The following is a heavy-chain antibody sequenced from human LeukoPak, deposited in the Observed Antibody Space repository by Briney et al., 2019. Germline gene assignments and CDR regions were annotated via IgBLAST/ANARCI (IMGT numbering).Heavy chain of an antibody. CDR3: ARRRITMVRGAKGPFDY. D-gene: IGHD3-10*01. Sequence: SETLSLTCAVYGGSFSGYYWSWIRQPPGKGLEWIGEINHSGSTNYNPSLKCRVTISVDTSKNQFSLKLSSVTAADTAVYYCARRRITMVRGAKGPFDYWGQGTLVTVSS. V-gene: IGHV4-34*01. J-gene: IGHJ4*02. CDR1: GGSFSGYY. CDR2: INHSGST.